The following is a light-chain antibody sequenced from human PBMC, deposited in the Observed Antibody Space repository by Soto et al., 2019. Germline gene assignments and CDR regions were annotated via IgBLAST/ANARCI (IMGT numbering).Light chain of an antibody. J-gene: IGLJ2*01. CDR1: SSDVGSYKY. CDR2: DVS. Sequence: QSALTQPASVSGSPGQSITISCIGTSSDVGSYKYVCWYQQYPGKAPKLMIYDVSNRPSWVSDRFSGSKSGNTASLTISGLQAEDEADYYCSSYTSSSTVVFGGGTQLTVL. CDR3: SSYTSSSTVV. V-gene: IGLV2-14*01.